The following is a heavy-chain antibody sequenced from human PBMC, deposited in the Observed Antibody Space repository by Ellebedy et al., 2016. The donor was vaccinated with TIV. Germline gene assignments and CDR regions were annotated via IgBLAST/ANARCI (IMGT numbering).Heavy chain of an antibody. D-gene: IGHD2-2*01. CDR2: IIPIFGTA. CDR3: ARAVVPAAIFDY. J-gene: IGHJ4*02. CDR1: GGPFSSYA. V-gene: IGHV1-69*13. Sequence: AASVKVSCKASGGPFSSYAISWVRQVPGQGLEWMGGIIPIFGTANYAQKFQGRVTITADESTSTAYMELSSLRSEDTAVYYCARAVVPAAIFDYWGQGTLVTVSS.